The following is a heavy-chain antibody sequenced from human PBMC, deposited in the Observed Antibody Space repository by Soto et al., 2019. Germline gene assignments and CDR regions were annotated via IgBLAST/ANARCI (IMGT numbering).Heavy chain of an antibody. D-gene: IGHD3-10*02. CDR1: GGSISSYY. Sequence: QVQLQESGPGLVKPSETLSLTCTVSGGSISSYYCSWIRQPPGKGLEWIGYIFYSGSTSYNPSLNSRGTTSIDTSENQFSLKLNSVTAADTAVYYCASMIGDPVLSFDSWGQGTLVAVSS. J-gene: IGHJ5*01. V-gene: IGHV4-59*01. CDR2: IFYSGST. CDR3: ASMIGDPVLSFDS.